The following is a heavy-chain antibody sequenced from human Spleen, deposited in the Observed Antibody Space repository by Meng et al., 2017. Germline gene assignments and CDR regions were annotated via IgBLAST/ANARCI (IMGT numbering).Heavy chain of an antibody. D-gene: IGHD2-2*01. CDR3: ARDELVVPAAMFRGSSPMPSFDY. CDR2: ISHDGSNN. CDR1: GFFVSRYA. J-gene: IGHJ4*02. Sequence: GFFVSRYAMHWVRQAPGKGLEWVAVISHDGSNNDYTDSVKGRFTISRDNSRTTLYLQMNSLRPEDTAVYYCARDELVVPAAMFRGSSPMPSFDYWGQGTLVTVSS. V-gene: IGHV3-30-3*01.